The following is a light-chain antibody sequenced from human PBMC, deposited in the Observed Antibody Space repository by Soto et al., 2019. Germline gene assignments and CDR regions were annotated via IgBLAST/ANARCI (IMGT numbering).Light chain of an antibody. CDR1: SSDVGSYNL. Sequence: QSVLTQPASVSGSPGQSITISCTGTSSDVGSYNLVSWYQQHPGKAPKLMIYEVSKRPSGVSNRFSGSKSGNTASLTISGLQAEDEADYYCCSYAGSSTSLYVFGTGTKLTVI. J-gene: IGLJ1*01. V-gene: IGLV2-23*02. CDR2: EVS. CDR3: CSYAGSSTSLYV.